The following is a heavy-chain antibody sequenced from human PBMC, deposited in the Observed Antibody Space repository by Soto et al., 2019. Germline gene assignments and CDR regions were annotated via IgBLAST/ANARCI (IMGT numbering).Heavy chain of an antibody. V-gene: IGHV3-7*01. CDR1: GFSLRSDW. CDR2: IKEDGSGK. D-gene: IGHD3-10*01. CDR3: GTDRWGGAFDM. J-gene: IGHJ3*02. Sequence: EVQVVESGGGLVQPGGSLRLSCAAIGFSLRSDWMAWVRQIPGKGLEFVANIKEDGSGKNYVDSVKGRFSISRDNDKNSLYLQMNSLRAEDTAVYYCGTDRWGGAFDMWGQGTTVTVSS.